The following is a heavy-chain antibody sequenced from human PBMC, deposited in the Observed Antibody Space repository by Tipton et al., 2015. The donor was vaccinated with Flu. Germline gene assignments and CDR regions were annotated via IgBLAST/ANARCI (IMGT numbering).Heavy chain of an antibody. CDR3: AKDAGSGTYYYFDF. V-gene: IGHV3-43D*04. CDR1: GFTFHEYP. J-gene: IGHJ4*02. CDR2: ITSDGDDT. Sequence: SLRLSCSVSGFTFHEYPMHWVRQIPGKGLEWISVITSDGDDTGYGDSVRGRFTVSRDNSRNSLFLQMNSLRPEDSGLYYCAKDAGSGTYYYFDFWGQGTPVTVSS. D-gene: IGHD1-26*01.